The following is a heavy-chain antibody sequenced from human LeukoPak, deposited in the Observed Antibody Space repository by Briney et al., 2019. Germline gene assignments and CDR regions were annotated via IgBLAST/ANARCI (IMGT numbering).Heavy chain of an antibody. J-gene: IGHJ4*02. V-gene: IGHV4-59*12. CDR3: ARDNPSSSCFDY. D-gene: IGHD6-13*01. CDR2: IYYSGST. Sequence: PSETLSLTCSVSGDSITSYYWSWIRQPPGRGLEWIGYIYYSGSTYYNPSLKSRVTISVDTSKNQFSLKLSSVTAADTAVYYCARDNPSSSCFDYWGQGTLVTVSS. CDR1: GDSITSYY.